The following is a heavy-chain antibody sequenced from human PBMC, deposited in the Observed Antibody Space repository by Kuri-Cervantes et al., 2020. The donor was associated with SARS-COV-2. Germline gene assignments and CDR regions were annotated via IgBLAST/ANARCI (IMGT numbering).Heavy chain of an antibody. D-gene: IGHD4-11*01. CDR3: AKDTDYTHDY. CDR1: GFTFSSYA. J-gene: IGHJ4*02. CDR2: ISYDGSNK. V-gene: IGHV3-30-3*01. Sequence: GESLKISCAASGFTFSSYAMHWVRQAPGKGLEWVAVISYDGSNKYYADSVKGRFTISRDNSKNTLYLQMNSLRAEDTAVYYCAKDTDYTHDYWGRGTLVTVSS.